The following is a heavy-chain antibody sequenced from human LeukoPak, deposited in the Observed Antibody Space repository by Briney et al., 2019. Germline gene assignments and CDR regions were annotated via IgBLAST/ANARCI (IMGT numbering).Heavy chain of an antibody. D-gene: IGHD5-12*01. CDR1: GFTFSIYG. V-gene: IGHV3-33*01. J-gene: IGHJ6*02. CDR2: IWDDGGKT. Sequence: GGSLRLSCAASGFTFSIYGMNWVRQAPGKGLEWVAAIWDDGGKTYYADSVKGRFTISRDNPKNTLYLQMNSLRAEDTAMYYCSRDHSRSDIVDTIGFLDGMDVWGHGTTVTVSS. CDR3: SRDHSRSDIVDTIGFLDGMDV.